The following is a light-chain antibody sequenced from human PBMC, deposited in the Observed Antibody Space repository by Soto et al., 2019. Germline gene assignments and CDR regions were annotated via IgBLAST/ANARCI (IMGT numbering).Light chain of an antibody. J-gene: IGKJ3*01. V-gene: IGKV3-11*01. CDR2: GAY. CDR3: KQTSSAPFT. Sequence: EIVLTQSPATLSLSPGERATLSCRASQSVSSYLAWYQQKPGQAPRLLIYGAYTRATGIQARFSGSGSRTDFTLTITSLQPEDFATYYCKQTSSAPFTFGPGTKVDI. CDR1: QSVSSY.